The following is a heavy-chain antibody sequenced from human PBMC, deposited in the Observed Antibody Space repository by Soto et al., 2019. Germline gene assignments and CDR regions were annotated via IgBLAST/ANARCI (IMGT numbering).Heavy chain of an antibody. Sequence: GASVKVSCAASGFTFSSYWMHWVRQAPGKGLVWVSRINSDGSSTSYADSVKGRFTISRDNAKNTLYLQMNSLRAEDTAVYYCARKGGYSYGYRVTFDYWGQGTLVTVSS. J-gene: IGHJ4*02. V-gene: IGHV3-74*01. CDR2: INSDGSST. CDR3: ARKGGYSYGYRVTFDY. D-gene: IGHD5-18*01. CDR1: GFTFSSYW.